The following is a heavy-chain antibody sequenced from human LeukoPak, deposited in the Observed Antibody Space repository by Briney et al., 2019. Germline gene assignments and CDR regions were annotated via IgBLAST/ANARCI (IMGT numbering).Heavy chain of an antibody. CDR1: GGSISSYY. Sequence: PSETLSLTCTVSGGSISSYYWSWIRQPPGKGLEWIGYIYYSGSTNYNPSLKSRVTISVDTSKNQFSLKLSSVTVADTAVYYCARTIFGQSTLFDPWGQGTLVTVSS. CDR2: IYYSGST. V-gene: IGHV4-59*01. J-gene: IGHJ5*02. CDR3: ARTIFGQSTLFDP. D-gene: IGHD3-3*01.